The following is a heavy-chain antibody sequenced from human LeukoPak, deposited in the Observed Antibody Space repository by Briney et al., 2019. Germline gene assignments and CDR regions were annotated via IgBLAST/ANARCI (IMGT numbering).Heavy chain of an antibody. Sequence: GASVKVSCKASGYTFSDFYFHWVRQAPGQGREWMGWINPYSGATNYAQKFQGRVTMTRDTSISTAYMELSRLRSDDTGVYYGARGTLRDYNIPFDPWGQGTLVTVSS. CDR1: GYTFSDFY. CDR2: INPYSGAT. CDR3: ARGTLRDYNIPFDP. V-gene: IGHV1-2*02. J-gene: IGHJ5*02. D-gene: IGHD4-11*01.